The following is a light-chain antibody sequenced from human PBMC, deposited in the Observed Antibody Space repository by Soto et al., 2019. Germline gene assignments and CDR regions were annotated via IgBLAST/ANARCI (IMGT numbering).Light chain of an antibody. CDR1: QSLLHSNGYNY. V-gene: IGKV2-28*01. J-gene: IGKJ4*02. Sequence: DIVMTQSPLSLPVTPGEPASISFRSSQSLLHSNGYNYLDWYLQKPGQSPQLLIYLGSNRASGVPDRFSGSGSGKDFTLKISRVEAEDVGVYYFMQALQTHRTFGRRTKVDIX. CDR2: LGS. CDR3: MQALQTHRT.